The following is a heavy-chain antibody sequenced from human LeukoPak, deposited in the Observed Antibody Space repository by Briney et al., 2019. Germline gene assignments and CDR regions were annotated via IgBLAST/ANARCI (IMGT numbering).Heavy chain of an antibody. CDR3: ARDRSIVGAKWFDY. Sequence: GGSLRLSCAASGFTFSSYSMNWVRQAPGEGLEWVSSISSSSSYIYYADSVKGRFTISRDNAKNSLYLQMNSLRAEDTAVYYCARDRSIVGAKWFDYWGQGTLVTVSS. CDR1: GFTFSSYS. CDR2: ISSSSSYI. J-gene: IGHJ4*02. V-gene: IGHV3-21*01. D-gene: IGHD1-26*01.